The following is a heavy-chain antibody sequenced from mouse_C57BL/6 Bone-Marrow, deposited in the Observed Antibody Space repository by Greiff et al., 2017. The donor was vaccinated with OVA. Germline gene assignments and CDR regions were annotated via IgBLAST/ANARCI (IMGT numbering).Heavy chain of an antibody. D-gene: IGHD2-4*01. Sequence: EVKLKESGAELVKPGASVKLSCTASGFNIKDYYMHWVKQRTEQGLEWIGRIDPEDGETKYAPKFQGKATITADKSSNTAYLQRSSLTSEDTAVYYCAREGGYYDYSPWFAYWGQGTLVTFSA. CDR2: IDPEDGET. CDR3: AREGGYYDYSPWFAY. V-gene: IGHV14-2*01. CDR1: GFNIKDYY. J-gene: IGHJ3*01.